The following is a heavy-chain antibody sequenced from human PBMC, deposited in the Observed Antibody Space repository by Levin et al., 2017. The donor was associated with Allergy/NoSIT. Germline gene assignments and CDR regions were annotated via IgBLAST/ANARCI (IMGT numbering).Heavy chain of an antibody. CDR1: GFTFSSYA. Sequence: PGGSLRLSCAASGFTFSSYAMHWVRQAPGKGLEWVAVISYDGSNKYYADSVKGRFTISRDNSKNTLYLQMNSLRAEDTAVYYCARFVGEDPTYYYGMDVWGQGTTVTVSS. D-gene: IGHD3-16*01. V-gene: IGHV3-30-3*01. CDR3: ARFVGEDPTYYYGMDV. CDR2: ISYDGSNK. J-gene: IGHJ6*02.